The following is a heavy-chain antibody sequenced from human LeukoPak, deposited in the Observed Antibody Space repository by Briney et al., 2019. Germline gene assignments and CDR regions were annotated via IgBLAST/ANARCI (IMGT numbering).Heavy chain of an antibody. CDR2: IWYDGSNK. Sequence: GGSLRLSCAASGLTFSSYGMHWVRQAPGKGLEWVAVIWYDGSNKYYADSVKGRFTISRDNSKNTLYLQMNSLRAEDTAVYYCARGTYGDYGGGAFDIWGQGTMVTVSS. D-gene: IGHD4-17*01. V-gene: IGHV3-33*01. CDR3: ARGTYGDYGGGAFDI. J-gene: IGHJ3*02. CDR1: GLTFSSYG.